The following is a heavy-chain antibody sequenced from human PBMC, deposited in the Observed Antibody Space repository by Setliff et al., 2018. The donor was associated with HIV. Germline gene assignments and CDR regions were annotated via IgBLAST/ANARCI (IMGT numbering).Heavy chain of an antibody. D-gene: IGHD6-13*01. CDR1: GGSFSDYY. CDR3: ARILVAAAGTGFDP. J-gene: IGHJ5*02. Sequence: PSETLSLTCAVYGGSFSDYYWSWIRQSPGKGLEWIGNIHYTGISDINPSLKRRATISLDRPKIQFSLKLSSVTAADTAVFYCARILVAAAGTGFDPWGQGILVTVSS. V-gene: IGHV4-34*04. CDR2: IHYTGIS.